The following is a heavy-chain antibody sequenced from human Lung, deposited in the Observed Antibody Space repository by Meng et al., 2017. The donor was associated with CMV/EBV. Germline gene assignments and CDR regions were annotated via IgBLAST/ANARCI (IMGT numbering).Heavy chain of an antibody. D-gene: IGHD2-2*01. CDR3: ARTGCSSSSCYDY. CDR2: INAGNGNT. Sequence: QVPLVQSGAEVKKPGASVKVYGKASGYRFTTYAMHWVRQAPGQRLEWMGWINAGNGNTKYSEKFQSRVTITRDTAASTAYMELSSLRSEDTAVYYCARTGCSSSSCYDYWGQGTLVTVSS. CDR1: GYRFTTYA. V-gene: IGHV1-3*01. J-gene: IGHJ4*02.